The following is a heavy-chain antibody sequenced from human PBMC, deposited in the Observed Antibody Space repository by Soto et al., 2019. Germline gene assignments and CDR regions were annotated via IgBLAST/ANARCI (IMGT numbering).Heavy chain of an antibody. CDR2: ISYDGTNT. CDR1: GFTFRIYA. V-gene: IGHV3-30*18. D-gene: IGHD4-17*01. J-gene: IGHJ6*02. CDR3: AKAGGDYTRYYYNALDV. Sequence: QVQLVESGGGVVQPGRSLRLSCAASGFTFRIYAMDWVRQAPGKGLEWVALISYDGTNTYYADSVKGRFTISRDNSKNTLDLQMSSLTPEDTAVYYCAKAGGDYTRYYYNALDVWGQGTTVTVSS.